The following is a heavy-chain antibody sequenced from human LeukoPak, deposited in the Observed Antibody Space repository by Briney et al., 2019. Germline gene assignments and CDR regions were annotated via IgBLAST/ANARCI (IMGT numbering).Heavy chain of an antibody. J-gene: IGHJ4*02. V-gene: IGHV3-23*01. CDR1: GFTFGSYA. CDR2: IFGSGGSA. Sequence: PGGSLRLSCEASGFTFGSYAMYWVRQAPGKGLEWVAGIFGSGGSAHYADSVKGRLTISRDNSKNTVYLQINNLRVEDTAVYYCGKTTTGYSSGQKPAWPVDYWGQGTLVTVSS. D-gene: IGHD6-19*01. CDR3: GKTTTGYSSGQKPAWPVDY.